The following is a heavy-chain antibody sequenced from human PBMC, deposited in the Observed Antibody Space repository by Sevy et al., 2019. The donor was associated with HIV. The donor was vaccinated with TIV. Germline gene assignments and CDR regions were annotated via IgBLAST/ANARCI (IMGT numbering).Heavy chain of an antibody. J-gene: IGHJ4*02. CDR1: GYTFTSYG. CDR3: ARDDCSRTSCHGSLLY. Sequence: ASVKVSCKASGYTFTSYGISWVRQAPGQGPEWMGWISVYNVNTNYAQKLQGRVSMTTDTSTSTAYMELRSLRSDDMAVYYCARDDCSRTSCHGSLLYWGQGTLVTVSS. V-gene: IGHV1-18*03. D-gene: IGHD2-2*01. CDR2: ISVYNVNT.